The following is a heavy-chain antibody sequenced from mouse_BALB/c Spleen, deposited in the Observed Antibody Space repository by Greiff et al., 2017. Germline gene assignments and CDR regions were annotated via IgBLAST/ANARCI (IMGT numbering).Heavy chain of an antibody. CDR2: ISSGAST. Sequence: EVQVVESGGGLVKPGGSLKLSCAASGFTFSSYAMSWVRQTPEKRLEWVASISSGASTYSPDSVKGRYTISRDTAWNILYLQMSRLRSEDTAMFYCARFSYDNYYYAMDYWGQGTSVTVSS. D-gene: IGHD2-1*01. CDR3: ARFSYDNYYYAMDY. J-gene: IGHJ4*01. V-gene: IGHV5-6-5*01. CDR1: GFTFSSYA.